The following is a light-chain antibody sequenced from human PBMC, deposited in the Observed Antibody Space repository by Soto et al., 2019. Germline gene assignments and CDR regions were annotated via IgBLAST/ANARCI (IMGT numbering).Light chain of an antibody. J-gene: IGKJ1*01. Sequence: VVMTQSPLSLPVTLGQPASISCTSSQSLVDSGGNTYFNWYQLRPGQPPRRLIYKISNRDSGVQDRFSASGSGTYFTLQISRVEAEDVGVYQCMQGTLWTWTFGQGTKVEIK. V-gene: IGKV2-30*01. CDR1: QSLVDSGGNTY. CDR2: KIS. CDR3: MQGTLWTWT.